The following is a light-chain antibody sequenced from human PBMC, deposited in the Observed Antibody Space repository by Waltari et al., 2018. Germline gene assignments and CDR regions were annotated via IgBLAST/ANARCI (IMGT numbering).Light chain of an antibody. V-gene: IGKV2-28*01. CDR1: QSLLHSNGYYD. CDR3: MQALQTPLT. CDR2: LGS. J-gene: IGKJ4*01. Sequence: DIVMTQSPLCLPVTPGEPASTSCTSSQSLLHSNGYYDLDWYLQKPGQSQQLLIYLGSNRASGVPDRFSGSGSGTDFTLKISRVEAEDVGVYYCMQALQTPLTFGGGTKVEIK.